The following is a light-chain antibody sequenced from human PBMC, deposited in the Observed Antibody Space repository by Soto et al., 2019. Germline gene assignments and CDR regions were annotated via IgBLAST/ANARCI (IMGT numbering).Light chain of an antibody. CDR3: CSHAGGGTLV. Sequence: QSALTQPPSASGSPGQSVTISCTGTSSDVGRYNYVSWYQHHPGKAPKLMIYEVTKRPSGVPDRFSGSKSGNTASLTVSGLQAEDEADYYCCSHAGGGTLVFGGGTKVTVL. CDR1: SSDVGRYNY. CDR2: EVT. J-gene: IGLJ3*02. V-gene: IGLV2-8*01.